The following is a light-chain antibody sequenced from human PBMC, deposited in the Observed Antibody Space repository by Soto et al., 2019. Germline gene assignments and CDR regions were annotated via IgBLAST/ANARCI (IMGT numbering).Light chain of an antibody. V-gene: IGKV2-28*01. J-gene: IGKJ2*01. CDR1: QSLLHSNGYNY. CDR3: MQAIQTPRT. CDR2: LGS. Sequence: DIVMTQSPLSLPVTPGEPASISCRSSQSLLHSNGYNYLDWYLQKPGQSPQLLIYLGSNRASGVHDRCSGSGSGTDFTLKISRVEAEDVGVFYCMQAIQTPRTFGQGTKLEIK.